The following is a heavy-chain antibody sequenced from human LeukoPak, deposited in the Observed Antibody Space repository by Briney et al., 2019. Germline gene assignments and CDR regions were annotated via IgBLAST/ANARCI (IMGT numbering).Heavy chain of an antibody. V-gene: IGHV1-69*13. CDR3: AREWNYESNGYFYYY. CDR2: IIPIFGTA. J-gene: IGHJ4*02. D-gene: IGHD3-22*01. CDR1: GGTFSSYA. Sequence: GASVKVSCKASGGTFSSYAISWVRQAPGQGLEWMGGIIPIFGTANYAQKFQGRVTITADESTSTAYLELSRLRFEDTAVYYCAREWNYESNGYFYYYWGQGTLVTVSS.